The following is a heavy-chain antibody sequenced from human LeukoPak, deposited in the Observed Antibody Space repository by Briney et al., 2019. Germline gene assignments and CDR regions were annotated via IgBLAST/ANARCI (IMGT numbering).Heavy chain of an antibody. D-gene: IGHD2-2*01. CDR2: INPNSGGT. Sequence: VKVSCKASGYTFAGYYMHWVRQAPGHGLEWMGWINPNSGGTNYAQKFQGRVTMTRDTSISTAYMELRSLRSDDTAVYYCARAGLDCSSTSCYPNWFDPWGQGTLVTVSS. J-gene: IGHJ5*02. V-gene: IGHV1-2*02. CDR3: ARAGLDCSSTSCYPNWFDP. CDR1: GYTFAGYY.